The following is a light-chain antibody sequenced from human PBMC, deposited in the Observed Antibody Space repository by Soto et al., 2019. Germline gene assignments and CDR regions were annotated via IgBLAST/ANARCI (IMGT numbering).Light chain of an antibody. CDR1: QSVSSY. CDR3: QQRSNWPRT. V-gene: IGKV3-11*01. J-gene: IGKJ2*01. CDR2: DAS. Sequence: EIVLTQSPAPLSLSPGEIATLACRASQSVSSYLAWYQQKPGQAPRLLIYDASNRATGIPARFSGSGSGTDFTLTISSLEPEDFAVYYCQQRSNWPRTFGQGTKLEIK.